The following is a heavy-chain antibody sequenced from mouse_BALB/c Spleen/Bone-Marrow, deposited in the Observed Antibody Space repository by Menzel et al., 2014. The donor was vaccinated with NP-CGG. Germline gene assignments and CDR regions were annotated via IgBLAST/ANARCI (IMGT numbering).Heavy chain of an antibody. J-gene: IGHJ4*01. CDR2: ICGAGGST. D-gene: IGHD1-1*02. CDR3: ARGSNKVGEKEMNF. Sequence: SCAASGVMLISKSTAWVRQAPGKGLEWVSTICGAGGSTYYADSVKGRFTISRDNSKNTLYLQMNSLRAEDTAVYYCARGSNKVGEKEMNFWGQGTLVTVS. V-gene: IGHV5-9*01. CDR1: GVMLISKS.